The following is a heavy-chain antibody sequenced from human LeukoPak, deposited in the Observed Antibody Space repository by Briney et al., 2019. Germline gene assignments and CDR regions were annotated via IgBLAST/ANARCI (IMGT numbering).Heavy chain of an antibody. CDR3: ARAPGGVCGGDCLNWFDP. J-gene: IGHJ5*02. CDR1: GGSISSGDYY. V-gene: IGHV4-30-4*01. Sequence: SETLSLTCTVSGGSISSGDYYWSWIRQPPGKGRGWIGYIYYSGSTYYNPSLKSRVTISVDTSKNQFSLKLSSVTAADTAVYYCARAPGGVCGGDCLNWFDPWGQGTLVTVSS. D-gene: IGHD2-21*02. CDR2: IYYSGST.